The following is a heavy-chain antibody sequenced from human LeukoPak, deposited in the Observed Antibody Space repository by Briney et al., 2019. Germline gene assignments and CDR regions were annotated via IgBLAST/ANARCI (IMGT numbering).Heavy chain of an antibody. D-gene: IGHD6-13*01. Sequence: ASVKVSCKASGYTFTSYYMHWVRQAPGQGLEWMGIINPSGGSTSYAQKFQGRVTITRDTSTSTVYMELSSLRSEDTPVYHCERVAIAAAAGPTYGMDVRGQGTTVTVCS. CDR3: ERVAIAAAAGPTYGMDV. CDR2: INPSGGST. J-gene: IGHJ6*02. CDR1: GYTFTSYY. V-gene: IGHV1-46*01.